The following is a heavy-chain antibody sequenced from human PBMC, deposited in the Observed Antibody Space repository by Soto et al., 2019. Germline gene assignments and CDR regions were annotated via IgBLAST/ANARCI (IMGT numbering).Heavy chain of an antibody. CDR1: GFTFSSYG. J-gene: IGHJ5*02. D-gene: IGHD3-3*01. CDR2: IWYDGSNK. Sequence: PGGSLRLSCAASGFTFSSYGMHWVRQAPGKGLEWVAVIWYDGSNKYYADSVKGRFTISRDNSKNTLYLQMNSLRAEDTAVYYCAREGFKDYDFWSGYYTLGWFDPWGQGTLVTVSS. CDR3: AREGFKDYDFWSGYYTLGWFDP. V-gene: IGHV3-33*01.